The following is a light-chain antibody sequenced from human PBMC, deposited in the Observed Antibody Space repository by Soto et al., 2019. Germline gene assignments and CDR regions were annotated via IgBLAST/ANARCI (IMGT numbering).Light chain of an antibody. CDR3: QQYGSPPLT. J-gene: IGKJ4*01. Sequence: EIVLTQSPGTLSLSPGDRATLSCRDSQSVSSRYLAWYQQKPGQAPRLLIYGASSWATGIPDRFSGSGSGTDFTLTISRLEPEDFAVYYCQQYGSPPLTFGGGTKVEIK. CDR2: GAS. V-gene: IGKV3-20*01. CDR1: QSVSSRY.